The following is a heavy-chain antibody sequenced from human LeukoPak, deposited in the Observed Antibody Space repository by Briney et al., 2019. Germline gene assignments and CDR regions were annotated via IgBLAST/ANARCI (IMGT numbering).Heavy chain of an antibody. J-gene: IGHJ4*02. V-gene: IGHV3-30*04. CDR3: ARDRGPTIAVPYYFDF. D-gene: IGHD6-19*01. Sequence: GGSLRLSCAASGFSFSSFAFHWVRQAPGKGLEGVAVISSDGGNIYYADSVTGRTLISRDNSKNTLYPLFYSLKPEDTAVYYCARDRGPTIAVPYYFDFWGQGTVVTVSS. CDR1: GFSFSSFA. CDR2: ISSDGGNI.